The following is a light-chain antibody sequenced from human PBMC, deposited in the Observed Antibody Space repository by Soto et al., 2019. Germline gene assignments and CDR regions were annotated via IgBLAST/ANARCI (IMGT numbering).Light chain of an antibody. Sequence: ALTQPPSASGSPGQSVTISCTGTKNDIGVYDFVSWYQHHPGKAPRLIIYEVVQRPSGVPDRFSGSKSGNTASLTVSGLQAADEADYFCKSYAGSNTYVFGSGTKVTVL. CDR3: KSYAGSNTYV. CDR1: KNDIGVYDF. CDR2: EVV. V-gene: IGLV2-8*01. J-gene: IGLJ1*01.